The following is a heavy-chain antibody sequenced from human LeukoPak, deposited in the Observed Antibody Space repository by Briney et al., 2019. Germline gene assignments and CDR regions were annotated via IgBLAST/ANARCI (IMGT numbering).Heavy chain of an antibody. CDR1: GASISSYY. Sequence: SETLSLTCTVSGASISSYYWSWVRQPPGKGLEWIGEIYHTGGANYKPSLKSRVTMSVDTSNNHFSLKLTSVTAADTAVYFCAYNRDFALDNWGQGTLVTVSS. CDR3: AYNRDFALDN. CDR2: IYHTGGA. D-gene: IGHD1-14*01. J-gene: IGHJ4*02. V-gene: IGHV4-34*01.